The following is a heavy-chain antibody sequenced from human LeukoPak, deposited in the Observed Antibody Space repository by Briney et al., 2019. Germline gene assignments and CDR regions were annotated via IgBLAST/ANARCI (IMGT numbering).Heavy chain of an antibody. CDR1: GLTFSSYS. CDR3: ARVEGNYGDYIRPLNWFDP. J-gene: IGHJ5*02. Sequence: GGSLRLSCAASGLTFSSYSMNWVRQAPGKGLEWVSSISSSSSYIYYADSVKGRFTISRDNAKNSLYLQMNSLRAEDTAVYYCARVEGNYGDYIRPLNWFDPWGQGTLVTVSS. D-gene: IGHD4-17*01. V-gene: IGHV3-21*01. CDR2: ISSSSSYI.